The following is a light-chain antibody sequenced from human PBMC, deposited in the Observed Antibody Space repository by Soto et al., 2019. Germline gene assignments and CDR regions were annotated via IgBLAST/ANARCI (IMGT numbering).Light chain of an antibody. CDR2: EGS. Sequence: SALTHPASVSWSPGQSITISCTGTSSDVGSYNLVSWYQQHPGKAPKLMIYEGSKRPSGVSNRFSGSKSGNTASLTISGLQAEDEADYYCCSYAGSSTFVYVFGTGTKVTVL. CDR3: CSYAGSSTFVYV. J-gene: IGLJ1*01. CDR1: SSDVGSYNL. V-gene: IGLV2-23*03.